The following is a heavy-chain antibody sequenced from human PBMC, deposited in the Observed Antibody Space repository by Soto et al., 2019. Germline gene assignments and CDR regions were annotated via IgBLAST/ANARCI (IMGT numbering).Heavy chain of an antibody. J-gene: IGHJ6*03. Sequence: PGESLKISCKGSGYRFTSYWIGWVRQMPGKGLEWMGIIYPGDSDTRYSPSFQGQVTISADKSISTAYLQWSSLKASDTAMYYCARHSQDNGGIYYYYYYMDVWGKGTTVTVSS. D-gene: IGHD1-1*01. CDR3: ARHSQDNGGIYYYYYYMDV. V-gene: IGHV5-51*01. CDR2: IYPGDSDT. CDR1: GYRFTSYW.